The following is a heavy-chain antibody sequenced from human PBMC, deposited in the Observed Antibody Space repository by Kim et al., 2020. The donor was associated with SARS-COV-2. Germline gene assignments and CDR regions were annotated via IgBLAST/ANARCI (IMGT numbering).Heavy chain of an antibody. CDR1: GGSISSYY. D-gene: IGHD2-2*01. Sequence: SETLSLTCTVSGGSISSYYWSWIRQPPGKGLEWIGYIYYSGSTNYNPSLKSRVTISVDTSKNQFSLKLSSVTAADTAVYYCARGDCSSTSCYGGHDYWGQGTLVTVSS. CDR2: IYYSGST. V-gene: IGHV4-59*13. CDR3: ARGDCSSTSCYGGHDY. J-gene: IGHJ4*02.